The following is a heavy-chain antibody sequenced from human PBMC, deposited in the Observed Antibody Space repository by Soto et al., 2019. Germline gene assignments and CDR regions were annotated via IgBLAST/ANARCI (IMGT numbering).Heavy chain of an antibody. Sequence: QVTLKESGPVLVKPTETLTLICSVSGFSLTNGRMGVSWIRQPPGKALEWLAHFFSDAERSYSTSMQSRLNMYKDSSGSQVVLTMTNMAPADTATYFCARMDGDYNYYGLDVWGHGIAVTVSS. J-gene: IGHJ6*02. CDR3: ARMDGDYNYYGLDV. CDR1: GFSLTNGRMG. D-gene: IGHD4-17*01. V-gene: IGHV2-26*01. CDR2: FFSDAER.